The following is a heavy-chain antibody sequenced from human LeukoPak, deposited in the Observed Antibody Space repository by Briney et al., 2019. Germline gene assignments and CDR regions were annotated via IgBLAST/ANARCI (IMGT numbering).Heavy chain of an antibody. J-gene: IGHJ4*02. CDR1: GFTFSSYE. CDR2: ISSSGSTI. Sequence: PGGSLRLSCAASGFTFSSYEMNWVRQAPGKGLEWVSCISSSGSTIYYADSVKGRFTISRDNAKNSLYLQMNSLRSEDTAVYYCARVIGEWELLGIDYWGQGTLVTVFS. V-gene: IGHV3-48*03. D-gene: IGHD1-26*01. CDR3: ARVIGEWELLGIDY.